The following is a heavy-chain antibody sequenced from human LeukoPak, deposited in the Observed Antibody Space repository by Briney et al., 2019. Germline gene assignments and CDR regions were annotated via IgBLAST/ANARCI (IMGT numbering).Heavy chain of an antibody. CDR2: IRPDGTNK. V-gene: IGHV3-30*02. Sequence: GGSLRLSCAASGFIFSSFDMHWVRQAPDKGLEWVAFIRPDGTNKKYADSVPGRFTISRDNSKNTLFLQMNSLRPEDTAVYYCAKRGVTGYKEAFDYWGQGTLVTVSS. J-gene: IGHJ4*02. CDR3: AKRGVTGYKEAFDY. CDR1: GFIFSSFD. D-gene: IGHD3-9*01.